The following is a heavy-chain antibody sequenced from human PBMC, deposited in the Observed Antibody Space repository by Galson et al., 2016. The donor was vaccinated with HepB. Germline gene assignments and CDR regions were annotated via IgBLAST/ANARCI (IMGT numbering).Heavy chain of an antibody. CDR1: GFTFSHYG. CDR3: AKAPNPGTTLYPLYY. CDR2: ISYDGSNK. Sequence: SLRLSCAASGFTFSHYGMHWVRQAPGKGLEWVAVISYDGSNKYSTESVKGRFTISRDNSKNTLFLQMNSLRVEDTAVYYCAKAPNPGTTLYPLYYWGQGSQDTVSS. J-gene: IGHJ4*02. V-gene: IGHV3-30*18. D-gene: IGHD1-7*01.